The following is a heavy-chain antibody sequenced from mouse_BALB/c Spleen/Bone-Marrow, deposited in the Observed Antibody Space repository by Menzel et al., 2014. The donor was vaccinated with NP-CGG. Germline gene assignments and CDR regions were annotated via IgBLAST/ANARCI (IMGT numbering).Heavy chain of an antibody. Sequence: LVESGGGLVQPGGSRKLSCAASGFTFSSFGMHWVRQAPERGLEWVAYISSGSSTIFYADTVKGRFTISRDNSKNTLFLQMTSLRSEDTAMYYCTRGGNWEDFDYWGQGTTLTVSS. CDR3: TRGGNWEDFDY. J-gene: IGHJ2*01. CDR2: ISSGSSTI. CDR1: GFTFSSFG. V-gene: IGHV5-17*02. D-gene: IGHD4-1*01.